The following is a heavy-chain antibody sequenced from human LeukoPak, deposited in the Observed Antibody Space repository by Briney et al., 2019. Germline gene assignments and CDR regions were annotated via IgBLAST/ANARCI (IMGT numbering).Heavy chain of an antibody. CDR3: ARGPRRDIVLMVYAIPGAFDI. J-gene: IGHJ3*02. Sequence: GASVKVSCKASGGTFSSYAISWVRQAPGQGLEWMGGIIPIFGTANYAQKFQGRVTITTDESTSTAYMELSSLRSEDTAVYYCARGPRRDIVLMVYAIPGAFDIWGQGTMVTVSS. CDR1: GGTFSSYA. V-gene: IGHV1-69*05. CDR2: IIPIFGTA. D-gene: IGHD2-8*01.